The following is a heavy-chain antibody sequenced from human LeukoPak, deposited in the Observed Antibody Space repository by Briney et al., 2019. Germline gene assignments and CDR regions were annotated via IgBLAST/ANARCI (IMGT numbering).Heavy chain of an antibody. J-gene: IGHJ3*01. V-gene: IGHV1-2*02. CDR2: IDPNSGVT. CDR3: ARELGINAFDV. CDR1: GYTLTDNH. Sequence: ASVKVSCKASGYTLTDNHLYWVRQAPGQGLEWMGWIDPNSGVTNLAQNFQGRLTMTTDTSISTAYMELSRLTSDDTTVYYCARELGINAFDVWGQGTLVTVSS. D-gene: IGHD1-26*01.